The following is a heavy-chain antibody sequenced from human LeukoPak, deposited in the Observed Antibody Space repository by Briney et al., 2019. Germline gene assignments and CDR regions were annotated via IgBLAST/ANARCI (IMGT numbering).Heavy chain of an antibody. V-gene: IGHV1-46*01. CDR3: ARRSIAVAGTGFDY. Sequence: ASVKVSCKASGYTFTSYYMHWVRQAPGQGLEWMGIINPSGGSTSYAQKFQGRVTITADESTSTAYMELSSLRSEGTAVYYCARRSIAVAGTGFDYWGQGTLVTVSS. CDR1: GYTFTSYY. J-gene: IGHJ4*02. D-gene: IGHD6-19*01. CDR2: INPSGGST.